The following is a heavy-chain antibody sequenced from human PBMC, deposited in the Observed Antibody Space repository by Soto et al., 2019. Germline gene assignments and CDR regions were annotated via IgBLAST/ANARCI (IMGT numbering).Heavy chain of an antibody. J-gene: IGHJ6*02. CDR2: IDPSDSYT. CDR3: ATPTPRMVRGVNPSSDYCGMDV. Sequence: GESLKISCKGSGYSFTSYWISWVRQMPGKGLEWMGRIDPSDSYTNYSPSFQGHVTISADKSISTAYLQWSSLKASDTAMYYCATPTPRMVRGVNPSSDYCGMDVWGQGTTVTVSS. V-gene: IGHV5-10-1*01. CDR1: GYSFTSYW. D-gene: IGHD3-10*01.